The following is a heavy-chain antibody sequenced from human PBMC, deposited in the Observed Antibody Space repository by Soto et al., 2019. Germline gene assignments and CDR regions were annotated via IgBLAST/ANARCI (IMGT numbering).Heavy chain of an antibody. CDR2: ISGSGGST. Sequence: GGSLRLSCAASGFTFSSYAMSWVRQAPGKGLEWVSAISGSGGSTYYADSVKGRLTISRDNSKNTLYLQMNSLRAEDTAVYYCAKDRGIVVVPAAIDYWGQGTLVTVSS. D-gene: IGHD2-2*01. J-gene: IGHJ4*02. V-gene: IGHV3-23*01. CDR1: GFTFSSYA. CDR3: AKDRGIVVVPAAIDY.